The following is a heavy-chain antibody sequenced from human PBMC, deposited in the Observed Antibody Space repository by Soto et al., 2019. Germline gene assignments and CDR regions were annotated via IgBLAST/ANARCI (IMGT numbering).Heavy chain of an antibody. CDR1: GYTFTGYY. J-gene: IGHJ4*02. V-gene: IGHV1-2*04. CDR3: ARSSEVTTALGY. CDR2: INPNSGGT. Sequence: ASVKVSCKASGYTFTGYYIHWVRQAPGQGLDWMGWINPNSGGTKYAQKFQGWVTMTRDTSISTAYMEVSRLRSDDTAVYYRARSSEVTTALGYWGQGTTVTVSS. D-gene: IGHD4-17*01.